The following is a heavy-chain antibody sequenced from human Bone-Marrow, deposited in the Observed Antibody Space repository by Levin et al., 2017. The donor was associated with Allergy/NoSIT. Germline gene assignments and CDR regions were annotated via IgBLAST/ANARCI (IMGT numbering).Heavy chain of an antibody. CDR1: GFTFRSYD. CDR3: AKEWQANFVFDH. Sequence: AGGSLRLSCAASGFTFRSYDMNWVRQAPGQGLEWVSGISYSGAKTYYADSVRGRFTISRDQSKNMLYLQMNSLRGEDTAVYYCAKEWQANFVFDHWGQGTLVTVSS. J-gene: IGHJ4*02. V-gene: IGHV3-23*01. D-gene: IGHD4/OR15-4a*01. CDR2: ISYSGAKT.